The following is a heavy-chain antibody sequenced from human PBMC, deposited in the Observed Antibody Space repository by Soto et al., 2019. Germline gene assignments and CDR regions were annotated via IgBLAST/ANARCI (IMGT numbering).Heavy chain of an antibody. V-gene: IGHV3-30*18. J-gene: IGHJ6*02. CDR2: ISYDGSNK. Sequence: GGSLRLSCAASGFTFSSYGMHWVRQAPGKGLEWVAVISYDGSNKYYADSVKGRFTISRDNSKNTLYLQMNSLRAEDTAVYYCAKGFVWRGTFRYYYVMDVWGQGXTVTVSS. CDR1: GFTFSSYG. D-gene: IGHD3-3*01. CDR3: AKGFVWRGTFRYYYVMDV.